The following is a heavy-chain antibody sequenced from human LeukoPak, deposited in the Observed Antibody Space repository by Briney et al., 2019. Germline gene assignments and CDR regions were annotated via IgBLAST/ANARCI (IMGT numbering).Heavy chain of an antibody. J-gene: IGHJ6*03. Sequence: SETLSLTCTVSGGSISSSSYYWGWIRQPPGKGLEWIGYIYYSGSTNYNPSLKSRVTISVDTSKNQFSLKLTSVTAADTAVYYCARGYSYYYYYMDVWGKGTTVTVSS. CDR1: GGSISSSSYY. V-gene: IGHV4-61*05. CDR2: IYYSGST. CDR3: ARGYSYYYYYMDV. D-gene: IGHD1-26*01.